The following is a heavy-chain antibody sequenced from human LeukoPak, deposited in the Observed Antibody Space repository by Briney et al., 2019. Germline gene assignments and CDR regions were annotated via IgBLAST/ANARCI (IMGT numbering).Heavy chain of an antibody. Sequence: PSETLSLTCTVSGGSISSSSYYWGWIRQPPGKGLEWIGSIYYSGSTYYNPSLKSRVTVSVDTSKNQFSLKLSSVTAADTAVYYCARKVAVAVLRGYCSGGSCYGRKNWFDPWGQGTLVTVSS. D-gene: IGHD2-15*01. CDR2: IYYSGST. J-gene: IGHJ5*02. CDR1: GGSISSSSYY. V-gene: IGHV4-39*01. CDR3: ARKVAVAVLRGYCSGGSCYGRKNWFDP.